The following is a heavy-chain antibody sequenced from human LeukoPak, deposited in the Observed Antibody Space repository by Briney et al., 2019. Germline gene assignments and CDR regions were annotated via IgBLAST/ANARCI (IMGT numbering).Heavy chain of an antibody. CDR1: GFTFDAYA. CDR2: ISGDGGST. Sequence: GGSLRLSCAASGFTFDAYAMHWVRQAPGKGLEWVSLISGDGGSTYYADSVKGRFTISRDNSKTSLYLQMNSLTTEDTALYYCAKLPFVEVRGKNAFDLWGQGTMVNFSS. J-gene: IGHJ3*01. D-gene: IGHD3-10*01. CDR3: AKLPFVEVRGKNAFDL. V-gene: IGHV3-43*02.